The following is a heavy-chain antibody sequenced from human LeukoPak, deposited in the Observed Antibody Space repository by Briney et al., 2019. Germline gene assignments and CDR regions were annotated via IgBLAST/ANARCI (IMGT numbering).Heavy chain of an antibody. V-gene: IGHV4-4*09. J-gene: IGHJ4*02. Sequence: KPSETLSLTCTVSGGSISSYYWSWIRQPPGKGLEWIGYIYTSGSTNYNPSLKSRVTISVDTSKNQFSLKLSSVTAADTAVYYCARGSEWELLDFDYWGQGTLVTVSS. D-gene: IGHD1-26*01. CDR1: GGSISSYY. CDR3: ARGSEWELLDFDY. CDR2: IYTSGST.